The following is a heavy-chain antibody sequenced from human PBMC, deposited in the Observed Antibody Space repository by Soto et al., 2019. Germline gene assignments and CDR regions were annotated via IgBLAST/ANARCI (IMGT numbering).Heavy chain of an antibody. Sequence: QVHLLQSGAEVKKPGSSLKVSCKVSGGAFTNYSLNWVRHSPGQGLEWLGGIIPLHNTSNYSEKFVGRIRVTAATPSSTVYMHLSGLTSGDTATYYCASWSAWNPFYPHGMDVWGQGTTVTVSS. CDR1: GGAFTNYS. V-gene: IGHV1-69*06. CDR2: IIPLHNTS. J-gene: IGHJ6*02. CDR3: ASWSAWNPFYPHGMDV. D-gene: IGHD1-1*01.